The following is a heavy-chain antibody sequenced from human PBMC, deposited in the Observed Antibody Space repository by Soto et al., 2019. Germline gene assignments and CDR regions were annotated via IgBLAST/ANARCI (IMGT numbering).Heavy chain of an antibody. CDR2: IHYNGNT. CDR3: AREGNLGRWLQPLDF. Sequence: SETLSLTCSVSGDSICNSRFYWAWIRQPPGKGLEWIGNIHYNGNTKYNPSLKSRVTMSVDTSKNQFSLKLISVTAADTAKYFCAREGNLGRWLQPLDFWGQGTLVTVSS. J-gene: IGHJ4*02. D-gene: IGHD5-12*01. V-gene: IGHV4-61*01. CDR1: GDSICNSRFY.